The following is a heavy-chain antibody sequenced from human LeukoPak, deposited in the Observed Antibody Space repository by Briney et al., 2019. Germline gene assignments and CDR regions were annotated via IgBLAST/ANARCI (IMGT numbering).Heavy chain of an antibody. CDR1: GFVFDDYG. CDR3: TRYTRVEGLDL. V-gene: IGHV3-20*04. Sequence: GGSLRLSCAACGFVFDDYGMRGVRHAPGKGVEWVSGLSWKGGSTGYADSVKGRFTISRDNVKNTLYLQMNSLRAEDTALYYCTRYTRVEGLDLWGRGTLVTVSS. J-gene: IGHJ5*02. CDR2: LSWKGGST. D-gene: IGHD1-14*01.